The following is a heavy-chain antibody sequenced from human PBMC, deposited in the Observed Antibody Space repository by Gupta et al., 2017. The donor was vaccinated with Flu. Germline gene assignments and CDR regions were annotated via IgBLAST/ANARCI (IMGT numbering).Heavy chain of an antibody. CDR2: IIPIFGTA. CDR3: ARVYAADNGNDKAPFDI. V-gene: IGHV1-69*06. D-gene: IGHD1-1*01. J-gene: IGHJ3*02. Sequence: ISWGRQAPGQGLEWMGGIIPIFGTANYEQKCQGRVTITADKSTSTAYMEMSSLRSEDTAVDYCARVYAADNGNDKAPFDIGGQGTMVTVYS.